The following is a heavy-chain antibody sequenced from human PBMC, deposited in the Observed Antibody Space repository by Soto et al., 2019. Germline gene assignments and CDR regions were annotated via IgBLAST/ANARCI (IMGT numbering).Heavy chain of an antibody. CDR2: ISSGGTT. J-gene: IGHJ5*02. V-gene: IGHV3-53*01. D-gene: IGHD4-17*01. CDR3: ARQFPSDNYGNRLDP. CDR1: GFNVNSSY. Sequence: EVQVVESGGGLIQPGGSLRLSCAASGFNVNSSYMTWIRQAPGKGLQWVADISSGGTTKYSDSVRGRFSISRDMSKNTLYLQMNSLRVEETAIYSCARQFPSDNYGNRLDPWGQGTLVTVSA.